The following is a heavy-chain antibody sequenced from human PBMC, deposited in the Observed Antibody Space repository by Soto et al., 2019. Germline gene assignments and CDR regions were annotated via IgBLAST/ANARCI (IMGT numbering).Heavy chain of an antibody. CDR1: GYSISSGYY. Sequence: SETLSLTCAVSGYSISSGYYWGWIRQPPGKGLEWIGSIYHSGSTYYYPSLKSRVTISVDTSKNQFSLKLSSVTAADTAVYYCAREQRYSGYGANNWFDPWGQGTLVTVSS. J-gene: IGHJ5*02. V-gene: IGHV4-38-2*02. CDR2: IYHSGST. CDR3: AREQRYSGYGANNWFDP. D-gene: IGHD5-12*01.